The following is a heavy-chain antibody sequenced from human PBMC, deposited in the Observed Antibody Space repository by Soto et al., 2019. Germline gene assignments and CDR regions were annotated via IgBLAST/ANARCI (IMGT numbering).Heavy chain of an antibody. CDR3: ARSRGTGTYPRDSQP. CDR2: IYYSGSS. V-gene: IGHV4-31*01. Sequence: QVQLQESGPGLVKPSPTLSLTCTATGGSISSGGYYWSWMRQHPGKGPERIGYIYYSGSSYYNPSLKTPVTTSVDTSNNQVSLKLSSVTAADTAVYYCARSRGTGTYPRDSQPWGQGTLVTVSS. D-gene: IGHD1-26*01. CDR1: GGSISSGGYY. J-gene: IGHJ1*01.